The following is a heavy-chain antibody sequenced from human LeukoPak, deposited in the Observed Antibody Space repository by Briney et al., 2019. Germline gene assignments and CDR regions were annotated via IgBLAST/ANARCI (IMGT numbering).Heavy chain of an antibody. CDR3: AELGITMIGGV. V-gene: IGHV3-74*01. D-gene: IGHD3-10*02. CDR1: GFSFSVFW. J-gene: IGHJ6*04. Sequence: GGSLRLSCAASGFSFSVFWMHWVRQAPGKGPVWVSRIKTDGSITDYADSVKGRFTISRDNSKNTLYLQMNSLRAEDTAVYYCAELGITMIGGVWGKGTTVTISS. CDR2: IKTDGSIT.